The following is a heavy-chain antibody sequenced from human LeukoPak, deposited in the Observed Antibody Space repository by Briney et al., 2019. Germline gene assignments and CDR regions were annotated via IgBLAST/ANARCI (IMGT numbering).Heavy chain of an antibody. CDR1: GGSVSSGSYY. V-gene: IGHV4-61*01. CDR2: IYYSEST. CDR3: ARDHNRSGVDY. D-gene: IGHD5-12*01. Sequence: SETLSLTCTVSGGSVSSGSYYWSWIRQPPGKGLEWIGYIYYSESTNYNPSLKSRVTISVDTSKNQFSLKLSSVTAADTAVYYCARDHNRSGVDYWGQGTLVTVSS. J-gene: IGHJ4*02.